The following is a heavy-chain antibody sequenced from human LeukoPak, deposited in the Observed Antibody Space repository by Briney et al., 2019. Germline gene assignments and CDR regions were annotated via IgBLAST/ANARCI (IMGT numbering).Heavy chain of an antibody. J-gene: IGHJ4*02. CDR2: IYPGDSDT. CDR3: AREGVGSDFDS. Sequence: GASLKISCKASGSRFPSHWIAWVRQMPGKGLEWMGIIYPGDSDTRYSASFQGQVTISADKSISTAYLQWSSLKASDTAMYYCAREGVGSDFDSWGQGTLVTVSS. D-gene: IGHD2-15*01. CDR1: GSRFPSHW. V-gene: IGHV5-51*01.